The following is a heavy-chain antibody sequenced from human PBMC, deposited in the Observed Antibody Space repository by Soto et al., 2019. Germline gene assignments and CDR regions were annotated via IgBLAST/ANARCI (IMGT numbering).Heavy chain of an antibody. Sequence: PSETLSLTCTLSGGAINDHYWSFIRQPPGKGLEWIGYIYYSGNTNYNPSLESRVTISVDRSRNQFSLRLTSLTAADTAVYYCARVRTGYFDYWGRGALVTVSS. J-gene: IGHJ4*02. CDR1: GGAINDHY. CDR3: ARVRTGYFDY. D-gene: IGHD3-9*01. V-gene: IGHV4-59*11. CDR2: IYYSGNT.